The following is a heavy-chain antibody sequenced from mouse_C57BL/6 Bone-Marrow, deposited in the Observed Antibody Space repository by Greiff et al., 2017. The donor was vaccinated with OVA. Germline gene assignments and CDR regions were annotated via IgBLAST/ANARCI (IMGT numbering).Heavy chain of an antibody. V-gene: IGHV5-6*01. J-gene: IGHJ2*01. D-gene: IGHD2-4*01. CDR2: ISSGGSYT. CDR3: ARITTDYFDY. Sequence: EVKLVESGGDLVKPGGSLKLSCAASGFTFSSYGMSWVRQTPDKRLAWVATISSGGSYTYYPDSVKGRFTISRDNAKNTLYLQMSSLKSDDTAMYYCARITTDYFDYWGQGTTLTVSS. CDR1: GFTFSSYG.